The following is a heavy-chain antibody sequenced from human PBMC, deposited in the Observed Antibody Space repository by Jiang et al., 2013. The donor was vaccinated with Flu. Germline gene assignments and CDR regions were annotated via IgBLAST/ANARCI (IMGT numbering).Heavy chain of an antibody. V-gene: IGHV3-48*01. CDR1: GFTFSSYS. CDR3: ARDHWYYYDSSGARDFDI. J-gene: IGHJ3*02. Sequence: LSCAASGFTFSSYSMNWVRQAPGKGLEWLSKISSSSTTIYYADSVKGRFTISRDKAKNSLYLQMNSLRVEDTAVYYCARDHWYYYDSSGARDFDIWGQGTMVTVSS. D-gene: IGHD3-22*01. CDR2: ISSSSTTI.